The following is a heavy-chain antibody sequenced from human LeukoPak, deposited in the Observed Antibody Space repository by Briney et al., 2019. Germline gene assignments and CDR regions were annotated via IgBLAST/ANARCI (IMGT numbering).Heavy chain of an antibody. Sequence: SETLSLTCTVSGGSISSYYWSWIRQPPGKGLEWIGYIYYSGSTNYNPSLKSRVTISVDTSKNQFSLKLSSVTAADTAVYYCARLWSGYDIDSDYWGQGTLGTVSS. CDR1: GGSISSYY. CDR3: ARLWSGYDIDSDY. V-gene: IGHV4-59*08. CDR2: IYYSGST. D-gene: IGHD5-12*01. J-gene: IGHJ4*02.